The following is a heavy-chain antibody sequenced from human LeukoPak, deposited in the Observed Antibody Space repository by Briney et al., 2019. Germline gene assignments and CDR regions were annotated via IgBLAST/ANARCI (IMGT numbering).Heavy chain of an antibody. CDR1: GFTFSSYW. CDR2: INSDGSST. J-gene: IGHJ6*02. V-gene: IGHV3-74*01. D-gene: IGHD4-17*01. CDR3: AGDNYGGYYYYGMDV. Sequence: HPGGSLRLSCAASGFTFSSYWMHWVRQAPGKGLVWVSRINSDGSSTSYADSVKGRFTISRDNAKNTLYLQMNSLRAEDTAVYYCAGDNYGGYYYYGMDVWGQGTTVTVSS.